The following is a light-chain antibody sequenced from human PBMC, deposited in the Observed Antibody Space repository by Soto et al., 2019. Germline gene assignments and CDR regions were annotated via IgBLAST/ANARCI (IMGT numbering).Light chain of an antibody. CDR2: GNS. J-gene: IGLJ1*01. Sequence: QSVLTQPPSVSGAPGQRVTISCTGSSSNIGAGYDVHWYQQLPGTAPKLLISGNSNRPSGVPDRFSGSKSGTSASLAITGLQAEDEADYYCQSYDSRLSDYVFGTGTKLTVL. CDR1: SSNIGAGYD. CDR3: QSYDSRLSDYV. V-gene: IGLV1-40*01.